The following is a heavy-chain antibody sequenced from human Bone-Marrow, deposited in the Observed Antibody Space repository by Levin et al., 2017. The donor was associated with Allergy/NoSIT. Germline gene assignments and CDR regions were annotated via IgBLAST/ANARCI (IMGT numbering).Heavy chain of an antibody. Sequence: GGSLRLSCAASGFTFSSYEMNWVRQAPGKGLEWISYIRSSGSKVYYAYSVKGRFTISRDNAKNSLYLQMNSLRAEDTAVYYCARALYYWGQGTLVTVSS. CDR2: IRSSGSKV. J-gene: IGHJ4*02. V-gene: IGHV3-48*03. CDR3: ARALYY. CDR1: GFTFSSYE.